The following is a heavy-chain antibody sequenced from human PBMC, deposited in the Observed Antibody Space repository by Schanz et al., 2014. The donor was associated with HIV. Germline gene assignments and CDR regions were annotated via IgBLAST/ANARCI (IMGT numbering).Heavy chain of an antibody. J-gene: IGHJ3*02. CDR2: MNQDGSRK. CDR3: VHDDSDNDGFDM. Sequence: EVHLVESGGGLVQPGGSLRLSCAASGFTFSSYWMTWVRQAPGKGLEMVANMNQDGSRKYYVDSVKGRFTISRDNAANSPFLQMNSLRAEDTAVYYCVHDDSDNDGFDMWGQGTMVTVSS. CDR1: GFTFSSYW. V-gene: IGHV3-7*01. D-gene: IGHD3-22*01.